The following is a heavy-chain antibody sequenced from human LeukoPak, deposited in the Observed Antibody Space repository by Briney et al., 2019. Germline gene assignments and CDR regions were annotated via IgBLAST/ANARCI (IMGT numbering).Heavy chain of an antibody. Sequence: PGGSLRLSCAASGFTSSSYSMNWVRQAPGKGLEWVSAISGSGGSTYYADSVKGRFTISRDNSKNTLYLQMNSLRAEDTAVYYCAKGPRGAAVYYFDYWGQGTLVTVSS. J-gene: IGHJ4*02. CDR2: ISGSGGST. V-gene: IGHV3-23*01. CDR3: AKGPRGAAVYYFDY. D-gene: IGHD6-13*01. CDR1: GFTSSSYS.